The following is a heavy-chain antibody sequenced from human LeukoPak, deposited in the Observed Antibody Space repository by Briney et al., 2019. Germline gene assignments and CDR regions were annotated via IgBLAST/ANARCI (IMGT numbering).Heavy chain of an antibody. J-gene: IGHJ5*02. CDR3: ARLRDKREYWFDP. Sequence: GGSLRLSCAASGFTFSDYYMSWIXQAPGKGLEWVSYISSSSSYTNYADSVKGRFTISRDNAKNSLYLQMNSLRAEDTAVYYCARLRDKREYWFDPWGQGTLVTVSS. V-gene: IGHV3-11*03. CDR1: GFTFSDYY. D-gene: IGHD3-10*01. CDR2: ISSSSSYT.